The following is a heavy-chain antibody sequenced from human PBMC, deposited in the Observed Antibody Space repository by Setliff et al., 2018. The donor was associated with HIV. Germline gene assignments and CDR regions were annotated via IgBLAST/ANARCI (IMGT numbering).Heavy chain of an antibody. Sequence: SETLSLTCTVSGGSIENLYWTWIRQPSGGGLEWIGYVYSTGSTKYNPSLKSRATMSDDTSKNQISLTLTSVSAADTAVYYCASTSMGMTRKPIWYYHMDVWGHGITVTVSS. D-gene: IGHD7-27*01. CDR2: VYSTGST. V-gene: IGHV4-59*11. CDR1: GGSIENLY. CDR3: ASTSMGMTRKPIWYYHMDV. J-gene: IGHJ6*03.